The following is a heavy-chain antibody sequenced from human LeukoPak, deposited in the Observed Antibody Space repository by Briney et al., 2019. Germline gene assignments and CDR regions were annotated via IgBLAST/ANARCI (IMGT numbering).Heavy chain of an antibody. CDR1: GGSISSSSYY. CDR2: IYYSGST. J-gene: IGHJ6*02. V-gene: IGHV4-39*07. CDR3: ARGLRFGHFYYYYGMDV. Sequence: SETLSLTCTVSGGSISSSSYYWGWIRQPPGTGLEWIGSIYYSGSTYYNPSLKSRVTISVDTSKNQFSLKLSSVTAADTAVYYCARGLRFGHFYYYYGMDVWGQGTTVTVFS. D-gene: IGHD3-10*01.